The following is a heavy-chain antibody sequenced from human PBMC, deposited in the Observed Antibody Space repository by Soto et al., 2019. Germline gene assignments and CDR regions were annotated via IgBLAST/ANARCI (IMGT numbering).Heavy chain of an antibody. D-gene: IGHD1-7*01. Sequence: QVQLVQSGAEVKKPGASVKVSCKASGYTFTSYDINWVRQATGQGLEWMGWMNPNSGNTGYAQKFQGRGTITRSTSTSTDYMELSSLRSEDTAVYYCARFHRGITGTPPVDYWGQGTLVTVSS. J-gene: IGHJ4*02. CDR2: MNPNSGNT. CDR3: ARFHRGITGTPPVDY. CDR1: GYTFTSYD. V-gene: IGHV1-8*01.